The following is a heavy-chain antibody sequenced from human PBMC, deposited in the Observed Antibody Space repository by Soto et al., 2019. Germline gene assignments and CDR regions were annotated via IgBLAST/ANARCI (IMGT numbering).Heavy chain of an antibody. CDR3: AKGGRQWLVTSDFNY. CDR1: GFTFIDYA. J-gene: IGHJ4*02. Sequence: VQLVESGGGVVQPGRSLRLSCAAYGFTFIDYAMHWVRQAPGKGLEGVAVVSHDGRNTHYADSVKGRFTISRDSSKNTVSLEMTSLRAEDTAVYYCAKGGRQWLVTSDFNYWRQGALVTVSS. CDR2: VSHDGRNT. V-gene: IGHV3-30*18. D-gene: IGHD6-19*01.